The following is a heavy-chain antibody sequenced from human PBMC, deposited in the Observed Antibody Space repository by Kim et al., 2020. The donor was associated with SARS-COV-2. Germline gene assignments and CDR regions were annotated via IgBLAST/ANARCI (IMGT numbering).Heavy chain of an antibody. CDR1: GFTFSQFA. Sequence: GGSLRLSCAASGFTFSQFAIHWVRQAPGQGLEWVALIGYDGSLKEYADSVRGRFTISRDNAKNTVNLQMTSLTTEDTAIYYCARSGRGRDTDMGYYFDYWGKESRVTVSS. J-gene: IGHJ4*02. CDR2: IGYDGSLK. V-gene: IGHV3-30*04. CDR3: ARSGRGRDTDMGYYFDY. D-gene: IGHD5-18*01.